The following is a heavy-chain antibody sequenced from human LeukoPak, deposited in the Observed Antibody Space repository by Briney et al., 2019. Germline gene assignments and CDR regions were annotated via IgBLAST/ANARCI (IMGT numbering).Heavy chain of an antibody. CDR3: ARETRGGVDPIHDAFDI. CDR2: IRVSDGAR. D-gene: IGHD3-16*01. Sequence: GGSLRLSCVASGFTFPTYAMMWVRQAPGKGLEWVSSIRVSDGARFYADSVKGRFTTSRDNPKNTLFLQMNSLRAEDTAVYYCARETRGGVDPIHDAFDIWGQGTMVTVSS. V-gene: IGHV3-23*01. J-gene: IGHJ3*02. CDR1: GFTFPTYA.